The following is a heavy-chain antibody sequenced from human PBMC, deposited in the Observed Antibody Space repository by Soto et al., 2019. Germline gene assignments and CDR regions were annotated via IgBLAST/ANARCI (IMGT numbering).Heavy chain of an antibody. CDR1: GYTFTSYA. CDR2: INAGNGNT. J-gene: IGHJ5*02. D-gene: IGHD6-6*01. V-gene: IGHV1-3*01. CDR3: AYSSSSGGWFDP. Sequence: KASGYTFTSYAMHWVRQAPGQRLEWMGWINAGNGNTKYSQKFQGRVTITRDTSASTAYMELSSLRSEDTAVYYCAYSSSSGGWFDPWGQGTLVTVSS.